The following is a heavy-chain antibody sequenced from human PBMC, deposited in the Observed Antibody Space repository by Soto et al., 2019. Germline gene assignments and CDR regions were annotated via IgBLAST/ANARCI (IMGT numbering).Heavy chain of an antibody. CDR3: ARDYPRYCSGGSCYGPYFDY. CDR1: GFTVSSNY. V-gene: IGHV3-66*01. D-gene: IGHD2-15*01. CDR2: IYSGGST. J-gene: IGHJ4*02. Sequence: PGGSLRLSWAASGFTVSSNYMSWVRQAPGKGLEWVSVIYSGGSTYYADSVKGRFTISRDNSKNTLYLQMNSLRAEDTAVYYCARDYPRYCSGGSCYGPYFDYWGQGTLVTVSS.